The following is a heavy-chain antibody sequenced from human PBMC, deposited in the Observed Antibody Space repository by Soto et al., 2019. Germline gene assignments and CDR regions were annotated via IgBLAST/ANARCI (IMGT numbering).Heavy chain of an antibody. J-gene: IGHJ6*02. CDR2: IYYSGST. V-gene: IGHV4-39*01. CDR3: ATIVVVPAAMLDYYYGMDV. Sequence: SETLSLTCTVSGGSISSSSYYWGWIRQPPGKGLEWIGSIYYSGSTYYNPSLKSRVTISVDTSKNQFSLKLSSVTAADTAVYYCATIVVVPAAMLDYYYGMDVWGQGTTVTVSS. D-gene: IGHD2-2*01. CDR1: GGSISSSSYY.